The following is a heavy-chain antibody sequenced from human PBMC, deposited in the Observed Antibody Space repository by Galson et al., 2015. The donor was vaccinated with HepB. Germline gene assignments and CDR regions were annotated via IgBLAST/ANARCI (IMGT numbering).Heavy chain of an antibody. CDR3: ARDPTRHYDFWSGYGGYYFDY. D-gene: IGHD3-3*01. CDR1: GFTFSSYS. Sequence: SLRLSCAASGFTFSSYSMTWVRQAPGKGLEWVSSISSGSSYIYYADSVKGRFTISRDNAKNSLYLQMNSLRVEDTAVYYCARDPTRHYDFWSGYGGYYFDYWGQGSLVTVSS. CDR2: ISSGSSYI. J-gene: IGHJ4*02. V-gene: IGHV3-21*01.